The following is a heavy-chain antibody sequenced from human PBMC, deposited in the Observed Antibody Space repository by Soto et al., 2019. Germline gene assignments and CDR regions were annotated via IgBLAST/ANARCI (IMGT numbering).Heavy chain of an antibody. CDR3: ESINMVRGVIQKFDY. D-gene: IGHD3-10*01. CDR1: GDSFIGYW. CDR2: IYPGDSDT. J-gene: IGHJ4*02. Sequence: GETLTLSWRVFGDSFIGYWGGWVRQMPGKGLEWMGLIYPGDSDTKYSPSFQGQVTISADKSISTAYLQWSSLKASDADMYYCESINMVRGVIQKFDYWGQGTLDPVSS. V-gene: IGHV5-51*01.